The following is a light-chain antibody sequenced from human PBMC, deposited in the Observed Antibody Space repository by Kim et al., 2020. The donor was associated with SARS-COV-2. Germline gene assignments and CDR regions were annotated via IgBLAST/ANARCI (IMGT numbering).Light chain of an antibody. CDR3: CSYVHTYTWV. CDR1: SSDVERYKY. CDR2: DVT. J-gene: IGLJ3*02. Sequence: SGTVSSTRTSSDVERYKYFSWYQHHPGKAPKLIFYDVTQRPSGVPDRFSGSKSGNTASLTISGLQVEDESDYYCCSYVHTYTWVFGGGTQLTVL. V-gene: IGLV2-11*01.